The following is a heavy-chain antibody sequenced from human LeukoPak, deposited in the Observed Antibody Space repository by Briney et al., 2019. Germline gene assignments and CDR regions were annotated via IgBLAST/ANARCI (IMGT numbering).Heavy chain of an antibody. J-gene: IGHJ6*03. CDR2: MNPNSGNT. D-gene: IGHD3-3*01. V-gene: IGHV1-8*01. Sequence: FTXYDXXWVRQAPGQGLEWMGWMNPNSGNTGYAQKFQGRVTMTRNTSISTAYMELSSLRSEDTAVYYCARVDFWSGYYGWYYYYYVDVWGKGTTVTVSS. CDR1: FTXYD. CDR3: ARVDFWSGYYGWYYYYYVDV.